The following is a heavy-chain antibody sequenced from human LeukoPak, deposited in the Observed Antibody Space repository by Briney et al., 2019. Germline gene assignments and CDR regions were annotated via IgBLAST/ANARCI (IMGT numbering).Heavy chain of an antibody. CDR3: ARDPSGYFNY. J-gene: IGHJ4*02. D-gene: IGHD3-22*01. Sequence: SETLSLTCTVSGGSVCSGSYYWSWIRQPAGKGLEWIGYIYDSGSTNYNPSLKSRVTISVDTSKNQFSLKLSSVTAADTAVYYCARDPSGYFNYWGQGTLVTVSS. CDR1: GGSVCSGSYY. V-gene: IGHV4-61*01. CDR2: IYDSGST.